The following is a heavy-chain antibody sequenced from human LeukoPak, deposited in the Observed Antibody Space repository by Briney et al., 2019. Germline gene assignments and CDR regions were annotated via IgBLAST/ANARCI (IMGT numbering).Heavy chain of an antibody. CDR2: ISTYNGNT. D-gene: IGHD2-8*01. V-gene: IGHV1-18*01. CDR1: GYSFTIYG. Sequence: PLASVKVSCKASGYSFTIYGITWVRQAPGQGLEWMGWISTYNGNTKYAQNLQGRVTMTTDTSTSTAYMELRSLRSDDTAVYYCARDPNQYEAVHAFHYWGQGTLVTVSS. J-gene: IGHJ4*02. CDR3: ARDPNQYEAVHAFHY.